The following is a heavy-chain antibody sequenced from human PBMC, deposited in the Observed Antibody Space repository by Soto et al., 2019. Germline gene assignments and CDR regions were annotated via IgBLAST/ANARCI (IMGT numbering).Heavy chain of an antibody. J-gene: IGHJ4*02. Sequence: QVQLVESGGGVVQPGTSLRLSCVGSGFTFRSYVIHWVRQAPGKGLEWVALTSYDGSNNFYGDSVKGRFTISRDNSRNTVELQMDSQRLEHTALYYCARWGTTGGLDVWGPGTLVSVSS. D-gene: IGHD3-16*01. CDR1: GFTFRSYV. CDR2: TSYDGSNN. CDR3: ARWGTTGGLDV. V-gene: IGHV3-33*05.